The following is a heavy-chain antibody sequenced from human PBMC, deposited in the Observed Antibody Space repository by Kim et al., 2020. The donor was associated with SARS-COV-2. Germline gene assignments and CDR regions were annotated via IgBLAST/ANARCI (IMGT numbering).Heavy chain of an antibody. Sequence: SETLSLTCAVYGGSFSGYYWSWIRQPPGKGLEWIGEINHSGSTNYNPSLKSRVTISVDTSKNQFSLKLSSVTAADTAVYYCARGGGSGSYLYYYYYGMDVWGQGTTVTVSS. D-gene: IGHD1-26*01. V-gene: IGHV4-34*01. CDR1: GGSFSGYY. J-gene: IGHJ6*02. CDR2: INHSGST. CDR3: ARGGGSGSYLYYYYYGMDV.